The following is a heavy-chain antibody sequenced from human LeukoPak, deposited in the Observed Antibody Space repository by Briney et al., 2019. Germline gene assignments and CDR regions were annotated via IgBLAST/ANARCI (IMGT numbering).Heavy chain of an antibody. CDR2: INHSGST. D-gene: IGHD2-2*02. Sequence: SETLSLTCAVYGGSFSGYYWSWIRQPPGKGLEWIGEINHSGSTNYNPSLKSRVTISVDRSKNQFSLKLSSVTAADTAMYYCARRLCSSLTCNIAPSGNWLDPWGQGILVTVSS. CDR3: ARRLCSSLTCNIAPSGNWLDP. V-gene: IGHV4-34*01. CDR1: GGSFSGYY. J-gene: IGHJ5*02.